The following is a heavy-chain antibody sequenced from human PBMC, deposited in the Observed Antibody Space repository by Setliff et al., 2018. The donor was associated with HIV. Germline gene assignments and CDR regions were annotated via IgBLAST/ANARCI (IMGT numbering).Heavy chain of an antibody. J-gene: IGHJ6*03. Sequence: TSETLSLTCSVSGGSISNYYWSWIRQPPGEGLEWIGYISYSGSTTYNPSLKSRVTISRDTSKNQFSLKVNSVTAADTAVYFCARDSFTVDYFMDVWGKGTPVTVSS. CDR2: ISYSGST. CDR1: GGSISNYY. D-gene: IGHD3-10*01. CDR3: ARDSFTVDYFMDV. V-gene: IGHV4-59*01.